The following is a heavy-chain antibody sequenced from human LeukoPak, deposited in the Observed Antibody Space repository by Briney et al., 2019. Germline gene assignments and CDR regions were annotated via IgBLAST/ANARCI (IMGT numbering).Heavy chain of an antibody. CDR1: GFTFSSDS. Sequence: PGGSLRLSCAASGFTFSSDSMNWVRQAPGKGLEWVSSISSSSSYIFYADSVKGRFTVSRDNAKNSLYLHLNSLRAEDTAVYYCARDLTISYGYFDAFDIWGQGTMVTVSS. CDR3: ARDLTISYGYFDAFDI. D-gene: IGHD5-18*01. V-gene: IGHV3-21*01. CDR2: ISSSSSYI. J-gene: IGHJ3*02.